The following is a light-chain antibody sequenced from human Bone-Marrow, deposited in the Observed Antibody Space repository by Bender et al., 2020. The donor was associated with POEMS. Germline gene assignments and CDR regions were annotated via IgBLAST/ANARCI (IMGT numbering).Light chain of an antibody. Sequence: QSALTQPASVSGSPGQSITISCTGTSSDIGRNNFVSWYQHHPGKAPKLLIYDVINRPSGVSNRFSGSKSGNTASLTISGLQVEDEADYYCCSYAGTYAWVFGGGTKLTVL. CDR3: CSYAGTYAWV. CDR1: SSDIGRNNF. J-gene: IGLJ3*02. CDR2: DVI. V-gene: IGLV2-23*02.